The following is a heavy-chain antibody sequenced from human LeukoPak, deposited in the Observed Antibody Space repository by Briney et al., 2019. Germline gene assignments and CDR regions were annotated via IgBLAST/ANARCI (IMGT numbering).Heavy chain of an antibody. D-gene: IGHD3-3*01. J-gene: IGHJ6*03. Sequence: ASVKVSCKASGYTFTTYGITWVRQAPGQGLEWMGWISGKNGNTKYAQKFQGRVTMTTDTSTSTAHMELMSLRSDDTAVYYCARDRDYEFWIGLLGYYMDVWGKGTTVTVSS. CDR2: ISGKNGNT. CDR1: GYTFTTYG. CDR3: ARDRDYEFWIGLLGYYMDV. V-gene: IGHV1-18*01.